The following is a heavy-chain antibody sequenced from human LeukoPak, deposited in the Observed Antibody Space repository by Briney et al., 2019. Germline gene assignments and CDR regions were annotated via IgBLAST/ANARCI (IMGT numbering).Heavy chain of an antibody. CDR3: ARHLRPFGTAAGYYYYGMDV. V-gene: IGHV5-51*01. CDR1: GYSFTTYW. CDR2: IYAGDSDT. Sequence: GESLKISCQGSGYSFTTYWIGWVRQTPGKGLEYMGIIYAGDSDTRYSPSFQGQVTISVDKSISTAYLQWSSLQASDTAIYYCARHLRPFGTAAGYYYYGMDVWGQGTTVTVTS. D-gene: IGHD6-13*01. J-gene: IGHJ6*02.